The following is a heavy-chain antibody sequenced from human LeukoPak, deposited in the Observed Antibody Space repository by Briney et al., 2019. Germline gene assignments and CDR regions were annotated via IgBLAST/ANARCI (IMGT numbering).Heavy chain of an antibody. CDR1: GFSFSSYW. CDR2: VNNDGSSK. V-gene: IGHV3-74*01. Sequence: GGSLRLSCGASGFSFSSYWMHWVRQAPGKGLMWVSRVNNDGSSKTYADSVEGRFTISRDNARNTLYLQMNSLRAEDTAVYYCARSSYPYYFDYWGRGTLVTVSS. D-gene: IGHD6-19*01. J-gene: IGHJ4*02. CDR3: ARSSYPYYFDY.